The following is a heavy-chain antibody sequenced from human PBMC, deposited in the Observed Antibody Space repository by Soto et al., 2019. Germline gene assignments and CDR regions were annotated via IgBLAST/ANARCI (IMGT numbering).Heavy chain of an antibody. CDR3: ARPTNDYGDRH. V-gene: IGHV1-8*01. J-gene: IGHJ4*02. D-gene: IGHD4-17*01. CDR2: MNPNSGNT. CDR1: GYTFTSYD. Sequence: QVQLVQSGAEVKKPGASVKVSCKASGYTFTSYDINWVRQATGQGLEWMGWMNPNSGNTGYAQKFQGRVTMNSNTSITTAYMELSSLRSENTAVYYCARPTNDYGDRHWGQGTLVTVSS.